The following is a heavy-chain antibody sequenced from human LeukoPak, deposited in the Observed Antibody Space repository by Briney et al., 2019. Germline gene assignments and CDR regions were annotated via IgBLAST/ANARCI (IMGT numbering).Heavy chain of an antibody. Sequence: PGGSLRLSCEASGFSFSDYGMHGVRQAPGKGLGWVAFIRYNGDNKYYADSVKGRFTVSRDNSQSTLYLQMNSLRVEDTAVYYCAKRVVIRSTDYFYYYIHVWGKGTTVTVSS. V-gene: IGHV3-30*02. CDR2: IRYNGDNK. CDR3: AKRVVIRSTDYFYYYIHV. D-gene: IGHD3-3*01. CDR1: GFSFSDYG. J-gene: IGHJ6*03.